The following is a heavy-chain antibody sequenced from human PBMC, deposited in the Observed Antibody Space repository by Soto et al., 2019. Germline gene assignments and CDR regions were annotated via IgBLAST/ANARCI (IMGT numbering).Heavy chain of an antibody. J-gene: IGHJ5*02. CDR3: TIVRVADSALDR. Sequence: GSLRLSCVGSGFIFSNNGMHWVRQTPGKGLEWVAFMSYDGSDTFYADSVKGRSTISRDNSKNTLFLHMSNLRAEDTAMYYCTIVRVADSALDRWGQGTLVTVSS. CDR2: MSYDGSDT. CDR1: GFIFSNNG. D-gene: IGHD3-10*02. V-gene: IGHV3-30*02.